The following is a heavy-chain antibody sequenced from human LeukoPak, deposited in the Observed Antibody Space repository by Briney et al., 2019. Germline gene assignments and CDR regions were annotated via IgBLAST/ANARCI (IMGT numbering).Heavy chain of an antibody. J-gene: IGHJ3*02. Sequence: ASVKVSCKASGYTFTSYAINWVRQAPGQGLEWMGWISTYNGNTNYAQKFQGRVTMTTDTSTSTAYMELSSLRSEDTAVYYCATYDTIFEAFDIWGQGTMVTVSS. CDR2: ISTYNGNT. V-gene: IGHV1-18*01. CDR3: ATYDTIFEAFDI. D-gene: IGHD3-3*01. CDR1: GYTFTSYA.